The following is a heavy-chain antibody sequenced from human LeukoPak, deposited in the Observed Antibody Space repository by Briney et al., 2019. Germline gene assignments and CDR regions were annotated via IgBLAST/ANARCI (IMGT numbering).Heavy chain of an antibody. CDR2: ISGSGGST. V-gene: IGHV3-23*01. J-gene: IGHJ4*02. D-gene: IGHD3-22*01. CDR1: GFTFSSYA. Sequence: GGSLRLSCAASGFTFSSYAMSRVRQAPGKGLEWVSAISGSGGSTYYADSVKGRFTISRDNSKNTLYLQMNSLRAEDTAVYYCAKTGGYYYDSSGPGDYWGQGTLVTVSS. CDR3: AKTGGYYYDSSGPGDY.